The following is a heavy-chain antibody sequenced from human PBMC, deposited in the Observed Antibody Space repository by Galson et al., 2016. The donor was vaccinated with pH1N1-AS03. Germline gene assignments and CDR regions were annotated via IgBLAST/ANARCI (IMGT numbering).Heavy chain of an antibody. Sequence: PALVKPTQTLTLTCTYSGFSLTSAKMGVGWIRQPPGKALGYLALISWDDSKLYSPPLRSRLTITKDTSRNQVVLSMTNMQPVDTGTCYCGNSVEGVWGQGIKVTVSS. J-gene: IGHJ3*01. CDR3: GNSVEGV. CDR1: GFSLTSAKMG. CDR2: ISWDDSK. V-gene: IGHV2-5*02.